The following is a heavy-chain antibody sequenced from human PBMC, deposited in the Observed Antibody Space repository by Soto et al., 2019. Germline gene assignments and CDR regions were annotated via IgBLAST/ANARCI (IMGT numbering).Heavy chain of an antibody. Sequence: GGSLRLSCAASGFTFSSYSMNWVRQAPGKGLEWVSSISSSSSYIYYADSVKGRFTISRDNAKNSLYLQMNSLRAEDTAVYYCARVGLDHDYGDYRFDYWGQGTLVTVSS. J-gene: IGHJ4*02. CDR3: ARVGLDHDYGDYRFDY. V-gene: IGHV3-21*01. CDR2: ISSSSSYI. D-gene: IGHD4-17*01. CDR1: GFTFSSYS.